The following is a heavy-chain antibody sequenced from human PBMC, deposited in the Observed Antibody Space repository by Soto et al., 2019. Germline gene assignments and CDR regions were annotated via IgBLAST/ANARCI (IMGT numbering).Heavy chain of an antibody. CDR1: GFTFISYG. CDR2: ISFDGNNK. CDR3: AKENWPRDYNYYGMDV. V-gene: IGHV3-30*18. Sequence: HPGGSLRLSCAASGFTFISYGMYWVRQAPGKGLEWVALISFDGNNKRYADSVKGRFTISRDTSKNTLDLQMNSLRPEDTAVYYCAKENWPRDYNYYGMDVWGQGTTVTVS. J-gene: IGHJ6*02.